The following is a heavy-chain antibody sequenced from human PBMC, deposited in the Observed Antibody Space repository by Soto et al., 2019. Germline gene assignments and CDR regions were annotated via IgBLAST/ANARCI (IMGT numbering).Heavy chain of an antibody. CDR2: VNPNNGAT. Sequence: QVQLVQSGAELKKPGASVKVSCKASGYTFSNYDMNWVRQATGQGPEWIGWVNPNNGATGYAQKCQRRVTLTTEISTTTAYMELTSLRSEDTAIYYCAKVSRKGSAIDFDYWGQGTLITVSS. D-gene: IGHD3-10*01. J-gene: IGHJ4*02. CDR1: GYTFSNYD. CDR3: AKVSRKGSAIDFDY. V-gene: IGHV1-8*01.